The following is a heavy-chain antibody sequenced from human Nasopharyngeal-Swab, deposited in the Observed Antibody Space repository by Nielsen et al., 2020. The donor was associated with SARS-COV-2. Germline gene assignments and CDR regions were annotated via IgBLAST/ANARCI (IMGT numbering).Heavy chain of an antibody. CDR2: INPYSGGT. J-gene: IGHJ4*02. V-gene: IGHV1-2*06. CDR3: VRPRYCSAASCDRHSGVGLFDY. CDR1: GYTFTGYY. Sequence: ASVKVSCKASGYTFTGYYIHWVRQAPGQGLEWMGRINPYSGGTSYAQKFQGRVTMTRDTSITTAYMELSSLRSEDTAVYYCVRPRYCSAASCDRHSGVGLFDYWGQGTLVTVSS. D-gene: IGHD2-8*02.